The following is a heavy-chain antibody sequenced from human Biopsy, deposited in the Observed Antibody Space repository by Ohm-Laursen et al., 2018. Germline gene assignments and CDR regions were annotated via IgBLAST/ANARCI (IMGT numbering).Heavy chain of an antibody. CDR2: ISRSSDNI. V-gene: IGHV3-21*01. D-gene: IGHD3-10*01. CDR1: GFTLSSYS. CDR3: ARSRGSSGIATIYYYGMDV. J-gene: IGHJ6*02. Sequence: SLRLSCTASGFTLSSYSMNWVRQTPGKRLEWVSTISRSSDNIYYVDSVKGRFTISRDNAKNSLYLQMNSLRAEDTAVYYCARSRGSSGIATIYYYGMDVWGQGTTVTVSS.